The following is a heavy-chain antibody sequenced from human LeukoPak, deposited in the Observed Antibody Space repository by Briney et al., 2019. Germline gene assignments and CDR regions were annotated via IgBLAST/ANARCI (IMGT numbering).Heavy chain of an antibody. V-gene: IGHV3-20*04. CDR3: VRDLRTYYAFDS. CDR2: INWDGYST. Sequence: GGSLRLSCAASGFIFDAYGMTWVRQGPGKGLEWVSGINWDGYSTGYADSVRARFTISRDNAKSTLFLQMNSLRPEDTALDYCVRDLRTYYAFDSWGQGTLVTVSS. D-gene: IGHD1-26*01. J-gene: IGHJ4*02. CDR1: GFIFDAYG.